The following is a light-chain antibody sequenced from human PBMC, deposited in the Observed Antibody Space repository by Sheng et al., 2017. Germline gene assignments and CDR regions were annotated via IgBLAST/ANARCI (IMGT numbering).Light chain of an antibody. CDR3: QQYNTYPWT. CDR1: QSIRNL. CDR2: KAS. V-gene: IGKV1-5*03. J-gene: IGKJ1*01. Sequence: DIQMTQSPSSLSAFVGDRVTITCRASQSIRNLLAWYQQKPGNAPKFLIYKASSLESGVPSRFSGSGSGTEFTFTISSLQPDDFATYYCQQYNTYPWTFGQGTEGGN.